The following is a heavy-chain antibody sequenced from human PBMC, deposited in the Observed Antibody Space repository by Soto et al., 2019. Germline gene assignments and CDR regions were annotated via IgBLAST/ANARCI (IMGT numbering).Heavy chain of an antibody. Sequence: SETLSLTCTVSGGSISSGDYYWSWIRQPPGKGLEWIGYIYYSGSTYYNPSLKSRVTISVDTSKNQFSLKLSSVTAADTAVYYCARAARLLWFGEPRYYFDYWGQGTLVTVSS. J-gene: IGHJ4*02. CDR3: ARAARLLWFGEPRYYFDY. V-gene: IGHV4-30-4*01. CDR2: IYYSGST. CDR1: GGSISSGDYY. D-gene: IGHD3-10*01.